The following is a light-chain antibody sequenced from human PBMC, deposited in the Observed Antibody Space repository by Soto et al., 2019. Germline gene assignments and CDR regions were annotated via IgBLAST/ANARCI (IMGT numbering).Light chain of an antibody. Sequence: DIQMTQSPSSLSASVGDRVTITCRTSQAIGNSVNWYQQKPGKAPNLLVYGTSTLQSGVPSRFSGSGSVTDFTLTISSAQREDFATYYCQQSFASSWTFGQGTKVEIK. J-gene: IGKJ1*01. CDR3: QQSFASSWT. CDR1: QAIGNS. V-gene: IGKV1-39*01. CDR2: GTS.